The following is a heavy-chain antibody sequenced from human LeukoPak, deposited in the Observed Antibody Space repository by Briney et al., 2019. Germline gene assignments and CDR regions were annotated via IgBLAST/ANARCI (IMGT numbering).Heavy chain of an antibody. V-gene: IGHV3-23*01. CDR1: GFTFSSYA. D-gene: IGHD3-3*01. CDR3: AKGFGVVHFFDY. J-gene: IGHJ4*02. CDR2: ISGSGGST. Sequence: GGSLRLSCAASGFTFSSYAMSWVRQAPGKGLEWVSAISGSGGSTYYADSVKGRFTISRDNSKNTLYLEMNSLRAEDTAVYYCAKGFGVVHFFDYWGQGTLVTVSS.